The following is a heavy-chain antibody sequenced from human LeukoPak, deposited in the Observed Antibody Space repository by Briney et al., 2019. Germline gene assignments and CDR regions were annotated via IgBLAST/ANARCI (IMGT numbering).Heavy chain of an antibody. CDR1: GFAFSTYW. Sequence: GGSLGLSCAASGFAFSTYWMHWVRQAPGKGLVWVSHIKSDGSSTTYADSVKGRFTISRDNSKNTLYLQMNGLRAEDTAVYYCARSAVTGPGWIDSWGQGTLVTVSS. CDR2: IKSDGSST. V-gene: IGHV3-74*01. J-gene: IGHJ5*01. CDR3: ARSAVTGPGWIDS. D-gene: IGHD6-19*01.